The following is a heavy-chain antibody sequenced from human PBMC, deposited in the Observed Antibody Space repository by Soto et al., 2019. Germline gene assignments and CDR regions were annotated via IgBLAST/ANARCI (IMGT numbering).Heavy chain of an antibody. J-gene: IGHJ5*02. V-gene: IGHV4-59*08. D-gene: IGHD3-3*01. Sequence: SETLSLTCTVSGGSISSYYWSWIRQPPGKGLERIWYIYYSGSTNYNPSLKSPVTISEDTSKNQFSMKLSSVTAADTAVYYCAGTYDFWSGYYLGSNWFDPWGQGTLVTVSS. CDR3: AGTYDFWSGYYLGSNWFDP. CDR2: IYYSGST. CDR1: GGSISSYY.